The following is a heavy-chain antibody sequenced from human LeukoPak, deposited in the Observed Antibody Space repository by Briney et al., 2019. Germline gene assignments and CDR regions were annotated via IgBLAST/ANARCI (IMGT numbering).Heavy chain of an antibody. Sequence: GRSLRLSCAASGFTFDDYAMSWVRQAPGKGLEWVGFIRSKAYGGTTEYAASVKGRFTISRDDSKSIAYQQMNSLKTEDTAVYYCTRWDIVVVPAAHYWGQGTLVTVSS. CDR2: IRSKAYGGTT. V-gene: IGHV3-49*04. CDR3: TRWDIVVVPAAHY. CDR1: GFTFDDYA. D-gene: IGHD2-2*01. J-gene: IGHJ4*02.